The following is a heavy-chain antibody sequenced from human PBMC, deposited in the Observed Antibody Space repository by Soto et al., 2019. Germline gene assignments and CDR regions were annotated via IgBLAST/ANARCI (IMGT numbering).Heavy chain of an antibody. D-gene: IGHD3-22*01. CDR1: GFTFSTFA. CDR2: ISYDGSNK. J-gene: IGHJ4*02. Sequence: GGSLRLSCAASGFTFSTFAMHWVRQAPGKGLDWVAVISYDGSNKYYADSVKGRFTISRDNSKNTLYLQMNGLRSGDTAVYYSARDPAGGSGHYYLFDYWGQGTLVTVSS. V-gene: IGHV3-30-3*01. CDR3: ARDPAGGSGHYYLFDY.